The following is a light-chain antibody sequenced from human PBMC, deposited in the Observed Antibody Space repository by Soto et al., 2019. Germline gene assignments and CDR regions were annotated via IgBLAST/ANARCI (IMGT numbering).Light chain of an antibody. CDR2: TTS. CDR1: QSLSGY. Sequence: DIVLTQSPGTLSLSPGERASLSCRASQSLSGYLAWYQQRPGQAPRLLIYTTSNRATDIPDRFSGSGSGTDFTLTISRLEPEDFAVYYCQQYGSSPWTFGQETKVEIK. J-gene: IGKJ1*01. CDR3: QQYGSSPWT. V-gene: IGKV3-20*01.